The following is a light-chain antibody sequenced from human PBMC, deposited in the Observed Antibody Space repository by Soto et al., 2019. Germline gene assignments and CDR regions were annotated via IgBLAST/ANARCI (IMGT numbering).Light chain of an antibody. CDR3: SSYTKSGTDVV. CDR2: DVY. Sequence: HSALTQPASVSGSPGQSITISCTGTSSDIGGYNYVSWYQHHPGKAPKLMIYDVYNRPSGVSNRFSGSKSGNTASLTISGLQADDEADYYCSSYTKSGTDVVFGGGTKVTVL. V-gene: IGLV2-14*03. CDR1: SSDIGGYNY. J-gene: IGLJ2*01.